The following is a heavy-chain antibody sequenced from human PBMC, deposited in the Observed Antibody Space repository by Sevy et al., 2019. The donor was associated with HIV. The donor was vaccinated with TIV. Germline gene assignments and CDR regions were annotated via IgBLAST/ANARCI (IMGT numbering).Heavy chain of an antibody. V-gene: IGHV3-23*01. CDR2: ISGSGGST. CDR1: GFNFGSYA. J-gene: IGHJ4*01. CDR3: TKENNSESRGYYCGKRPAAGAFDF. D-gene: IGHD3-22*01. Sequence: GGSLRLSCAASGFNFGSYAMSWVRQAPGKGLEWVSAISGSGGSTYYADSVKGRFTISRGNSKNTLELQMNSLRAVDTVIYSGTKENNSESRGYYCGKRPAAGAFDFWGQGTLVTVSS.